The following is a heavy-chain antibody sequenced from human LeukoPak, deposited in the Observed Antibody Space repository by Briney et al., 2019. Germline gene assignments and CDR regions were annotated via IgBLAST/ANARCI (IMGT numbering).Heavy chain of an antibody. V-gene: IGHV1-8*03. D-gene: IGHD3-16*01. CDR2: MNPNGGNT. CDR1: GYTFTSYD. CDR3: ARGRKGDPKYCFDY. Sequence: ASVKVSCKASGYTFTSYDINWVRQATGQGLEWMGWMNPNGGNTGYAQKFQGRVTITRNTSISTAYMELSSLRSEDTAVYYCARGRKGDPKYCFDYWGQGTLVTVSS. J-gene: IGHJ4*02.